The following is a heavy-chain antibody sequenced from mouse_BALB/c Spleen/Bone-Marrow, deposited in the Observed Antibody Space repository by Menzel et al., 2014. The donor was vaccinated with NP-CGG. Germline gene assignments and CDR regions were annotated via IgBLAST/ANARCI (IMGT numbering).Heavy chain of an antibody. CDR3: ARHAYYDQTEVSFVY. Sequence: EVKVVESGGGLVKSGGSLKLSCAASGFSFSNYGMSWVRQTPVKRLEWVATISGDGRYTFYSDSVKGRFTISRDNAKNNLYLQLSSLRSEDTALYYCARHAYYDQTEVSFVYWGQGTLVTVSA. CDR2: ISGDGRYT. J-gene: IGHJ3*01. D-gene: IGHD2-4*01. CDR1: GFSFSNYG. V-gene: IGHV5-9-2*01.